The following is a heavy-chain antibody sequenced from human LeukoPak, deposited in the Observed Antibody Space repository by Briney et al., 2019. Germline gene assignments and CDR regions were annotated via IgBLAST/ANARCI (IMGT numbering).Heavy chain of an antibody. CDR2: IYHTGSV. CDR1: GGSINSNYW. J-gene: IGHJ4*02. CDR3: ARHYDLWSGYNY. Sequence: ASEILSLTCAVSGGSINSNYWWTWVRQSPGKGLEWIGEIYHTGSVNYNLSLESRVTISRDRSKNQFSLMLRSVTAADTAVYYCARHYDLWSGYNYWGQGLLVTVSS. V-gene: IGHV4-4*02. D-gene: IGHD3-3*01.